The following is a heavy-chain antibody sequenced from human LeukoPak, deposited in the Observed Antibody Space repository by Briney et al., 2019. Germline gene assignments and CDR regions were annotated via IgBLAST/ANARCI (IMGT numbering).Heavy chain of an antibody. CDR3: ARLSGSWSDY. D-gene: IGHD6-25*01. V-gene: IGHV3-21*01. J-gene: IGHJ4*02. CDR2: LGISSPYI. Sequence: TSGGSLRLSCAASGFTFSSYAMNWVRQAPGRGLEWVSSLGISSPYIYYADSVKGRFTISRDNAKNSLYLQMNTLRAEDTAVYYCARLSGSWSDYWGQGTLVTVSS. CDR1: GFTFSSYA.